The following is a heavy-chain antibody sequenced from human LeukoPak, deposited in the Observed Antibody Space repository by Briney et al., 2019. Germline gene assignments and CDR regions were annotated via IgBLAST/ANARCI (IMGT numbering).Heavy chain of an antibody. CDR2: INHSGST. V-gene: IGHV4-39*07. CDR3: ARGNRAYIVVVIPGSFDY. J-gene: IGHJ4*02. Sequence: SETLSLTCTVSSGSISTSNYYWGWVRQPPGKGLEWIGEINHSGSTNYNPSLKSRVTISVDTSKNQFSLKLSSVTAADTAVYYCARGNRAYIVVVIPGSFDYWGQGTLVTVSS. D-gene: IGHD3-22*01. CDR1: SGSISTSNYY.